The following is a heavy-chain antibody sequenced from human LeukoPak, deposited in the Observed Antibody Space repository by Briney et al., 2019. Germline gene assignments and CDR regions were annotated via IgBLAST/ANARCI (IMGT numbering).Heavy chain of an antibody. D-gene: IGHD1-26*01. CDR3: AKAVWDSGSYYIDY. CDR2: ISRSGGNT. Sequence: GGSLRLSCAASGFTFSSYAMSWVRQAPGKGLEWVSAISRSGGNTYYADSVKGRFTISRDNSKNTLYLQMNSLRAEDTAVYYCAKAVWDSGSYYIDYWGQGTLVSVSS. CDR1: GFTFSSYA. J-gene: IGHJ4*02. V-gene: IGHV3-23*01.